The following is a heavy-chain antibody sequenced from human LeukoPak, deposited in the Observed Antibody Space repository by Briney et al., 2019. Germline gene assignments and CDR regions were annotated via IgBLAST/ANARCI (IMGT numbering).Heavy chain of an antibody. Sequence: SVKVSCKVSGGTFSSYAISWVRQAPGQGLEWMGRIIPIFGTANYAQKFQGRVTITTDESTSTAYMELSSLRSEDTAVYYCARDHCSSTSCYPWGQGTLVTVSS. J-gene: IGHJ5*02. CDR2: IIPIFGTA. CDR3: ARDHCSSTSCYP. CDR1: GGTFSSYA. D-gene: IGHD2-2*01. V-gene: IGHV1-69*05.